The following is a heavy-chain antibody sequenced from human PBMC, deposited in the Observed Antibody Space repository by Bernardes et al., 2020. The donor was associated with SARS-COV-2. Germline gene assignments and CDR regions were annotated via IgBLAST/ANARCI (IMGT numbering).Heavy chain of an antibody. CDR1: RDIFTTYY. V-gene: IGHV1-2*02. Sequence: ASVKVSFMASRDIFTTYYMHWVRQAPGQGLAWMGWMNDNSAVTNYAQKFQGRVTMTMDTSTSTAYMVLSRLRADDTAMYYCGRDYYDWGSYTDDWGQGTPVTVSS. J-gene: IGHJ4*02. CDR2: MNDNSAVT. D-gene: IGHD3-10*01. CDR3: GRDYYDWGSYTDD.